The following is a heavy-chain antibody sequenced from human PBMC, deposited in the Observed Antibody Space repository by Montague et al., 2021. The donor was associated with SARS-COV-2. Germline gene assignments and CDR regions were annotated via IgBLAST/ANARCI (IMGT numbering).Heavy chain of an antibody. CDR2: NYYTGST. CDR3: ARHITGSGNAFDI. D-gene: IGHD3-10*01. CDR1: GGSVSSSSYY. V-gene: IGHV4-39*01. Sequence: SETLSLTCTVSGGSVSSSSYYWGWIRPPPGKGLEWIGSNYYTGSTYYNPSLKSRVTISVDTSKNQFSLKLSSVTAADTAVYYCARHITGSGNAFDIWGQGTMVTVSS. J-gene: IGHJ3*02.